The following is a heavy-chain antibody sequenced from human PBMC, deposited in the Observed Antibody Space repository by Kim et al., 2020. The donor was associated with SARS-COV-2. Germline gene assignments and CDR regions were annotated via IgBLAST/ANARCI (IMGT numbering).Heavy chain of an antibody. CDR3: ARADCSSTSCLKDYYYYGMDV. V-gene: IGHV3-33*01. Sequence: GGSLRLSCAASGFTFSSYGMHWVRQAPGKGLEWVAVIWYDGSNKYYADSVKGRFTISRDNSKNTLYLQMNSLRAEDTAVYYCARADCSSTSCLKDYYYYGMDVWGQGTTVTVSS. CDR2: IWYDGSNK. D-gene: IGHD2-2*01. CDR1: GFTFSSYG. J-gene: IGHJ6*02.